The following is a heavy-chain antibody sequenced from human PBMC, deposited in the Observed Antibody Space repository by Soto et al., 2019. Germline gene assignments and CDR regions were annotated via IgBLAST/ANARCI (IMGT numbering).Heavy chain of an antibody. Sequence: GGSLRLSCAASGFTVSSNYMSWVRQAPGKGLEWVSVIYSGGSTYYADSVKGRFTISRDNSKNTLYLQMNSLRAEDTAVYYCARDYYGSGSYYTYYYYGIDVWGQGGTVTVYS. CDR1: GFTVSSNY. V-gene: IGHV3-53*01. J-gene: IGHJ6*02. D-gene: IGHD3-10*01. CDR2: IYSGGST. CDR3: ARDYYGSGSYYTYYYYGIDV.